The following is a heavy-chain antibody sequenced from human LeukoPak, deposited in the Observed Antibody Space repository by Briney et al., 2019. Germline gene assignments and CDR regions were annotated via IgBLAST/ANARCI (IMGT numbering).Heavy chain of an antibody. D-gene: IGHD1-26*01. CDR1: GGSISSYY. J-gene: IGHJ4*02. V-gene: IGHV4-4*07. CDR3: ARGPRGGSFHDY. CDR2: IYTSGST. Sequence: SETLSLTCTVSGGSISSYYSSWIRQPARKGLEWIGRIYTSGSTNHNPSLKSRVTMSVDTSKNQFSLKLSSVTAADTAVYYCARGPRGGSFHDYWGQGTLVTVSS.